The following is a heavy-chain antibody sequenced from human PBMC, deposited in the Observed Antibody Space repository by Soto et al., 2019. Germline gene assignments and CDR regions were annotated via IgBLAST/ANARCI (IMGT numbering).Heavy chain of an antibody. J-gene: IGHJ3*02. CDR1: GFTVSSNY. V-gene: IGHV3-53*01. Sequence: GSLRLSCAASGFTVSSNYMSWVRQAPGKGLEWVSVIYSGGSTYYADSVKGRFTISRDNSKNTLYLQMNSLRAEDTAVYYCARDSSYYYDSSGYYAFDIWGQGTMVTVSS. CDR3: ARDSSYYYDSSGYYAFDI. D-gene: IGHD3-22*01. CDR2: IYSGGST.